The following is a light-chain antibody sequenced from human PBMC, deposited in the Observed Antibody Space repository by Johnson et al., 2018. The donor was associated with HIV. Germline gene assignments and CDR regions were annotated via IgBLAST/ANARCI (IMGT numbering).Light chain of an antibody. V-gene: IGLV1-51*02. Sequence: PVLTQPPSVSAAPGQKVTISCSGSSSNIGNNYVSWYQQLPGTAPKLLIYENNKRPLGIPDRFSGSKSGTSATLGITGLQTGDEADFYCGTWDTSLSAFVVGTGTKVTV. CDR2: ENN. CDR1: SSNIGNNY. CDR3: GTWDTSLSAFV. J-gene: IGLJ1*01.